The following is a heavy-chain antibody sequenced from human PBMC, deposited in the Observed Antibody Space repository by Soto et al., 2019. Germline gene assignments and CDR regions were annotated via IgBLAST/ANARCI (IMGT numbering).Heavy chain of an antibody. CDR1: GFTFDDYA. V-gene: IGHV3-9*01. D-gene: IGHD5-12*01. Sequence: EVQLVESGGGLVQPGRSLRLSCAASGFTFDDYAMHWVRQAPGKGLEWVSGIGWNSGNIGYADSVKGRFTISRDNAKNSLYLQMNRLRAEDTALYYCARGSGYSVYHYMDVWGQGTTVTVSS. CDR2: IGWNSGNI. J-gene: IGHJ6*03. CDR3: ARGSGYSVYHYMDV.